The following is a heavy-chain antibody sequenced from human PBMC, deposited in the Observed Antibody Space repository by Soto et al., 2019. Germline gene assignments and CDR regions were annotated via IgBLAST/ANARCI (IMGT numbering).Heavy chain of an antibody. CDR1: GFTFSSYA. D-gene: IGHD2-15*01. CDR3: AKRRGAGGHFDY. Sequence: DVQLLESGGGLVQPEGSLRLSCAASGFTFSSYAMGWVRQGPGKGLEWVAVVSIGGSTHYADSVRGRFNISRDNSKNTLSLQMNSLTAEDTAVYFGAKRRGAGGHFDYGGQGALVTVSS. CDR2: VSIGGST. J-gene: IGHJ4*02. V-gene: IGHV3-23*01.